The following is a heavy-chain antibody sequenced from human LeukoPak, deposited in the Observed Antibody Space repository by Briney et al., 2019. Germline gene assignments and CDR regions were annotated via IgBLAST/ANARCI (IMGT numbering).Heavy chain of an antibody. D-gene: IGHD6-13*01. CDR2: IYYSGST. CDR3: ARVGERPEAGTLFFDY. J-gene: IGHJ4*02. V-gene: IGHV4-39*01. CDR1: GGSISSSSYS. Sequence: NPSETLSLTCTVSGGSISSSSYSWGWIRQPPGKGLEWIVSIYYSGSTYYNPSLKSRVTISVDTSKNQFSLKLSSVTAADTAVYYCARVGERPEAGTLFFDYWGQGTLVTVSS.